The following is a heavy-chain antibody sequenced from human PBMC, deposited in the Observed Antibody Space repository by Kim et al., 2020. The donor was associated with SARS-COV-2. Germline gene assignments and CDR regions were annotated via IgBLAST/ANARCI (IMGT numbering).Heavy chain of an antibody. D-gene: IGHD4-17*01. V-gene: IGHV3-21*01. CDR1: GFTFSSYS. CDR3: ASRGKNDFGVH. Sequence: GGSLRLSCAASGFTFSSYSMNWVRQAPGKGLEWVSSISSSSSYIYYADSVKGRFTISRDNAKNSLYLQMNSLRAEDTAVYYCASRGKNDFGVHWGQGTLVTVSS. CDR2: ISSSSSYI. J-gene: IGHJ4*02.